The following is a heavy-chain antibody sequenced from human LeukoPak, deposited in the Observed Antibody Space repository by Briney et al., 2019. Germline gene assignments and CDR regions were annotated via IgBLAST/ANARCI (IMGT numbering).Heavy chain of an antibody. V-gene: IGHV3-11*04. CDR1: GFTFSDYY. CDR2: ISSSGSTI. CDR3: ARGAYSGYSYGYFDY. J-gene: IGHJ4*02. D-gene: IGHD5-18*01. Sequence: GGSLRLSCAASGFTFSDYYMSWIRQAPGKGLEWVSYISSSGSTIYYADSVKDRFTISRDNAKNSLYLQMNSLRAEDTAVYYCARGAYSGYSYGYFDYWGQGTLVTVSS.